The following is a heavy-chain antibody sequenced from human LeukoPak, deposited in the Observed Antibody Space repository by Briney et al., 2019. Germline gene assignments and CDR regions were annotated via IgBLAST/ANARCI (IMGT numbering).Heavy chain of an antibody. D-gene: IGHD1-26*01. Sequence: SETLSLTCAVYGGSFSGYYWSWIRQPPGKGLEWIREINHSGSTNYNPSLKSRVTISVDTSKNQFSLKLSSVTAADTAVYYCARDARGSYYYYYYYMDVWGKGTTVTISS. CDR2: INHSGST. CDR1: GGSFSGYY. CDR3: ARDARGSYYYYYYYMDV. J-gene: IGHJ6*03. V-gene: IGHV4-34*01.